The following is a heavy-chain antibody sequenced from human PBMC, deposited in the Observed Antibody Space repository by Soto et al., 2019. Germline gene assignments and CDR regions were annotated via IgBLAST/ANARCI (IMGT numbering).Heavy chain of an antibody. Sequence: QVQLVQSGAEVKKPGASVKVSCKASGYTFTSYDINWVRQATGQGLEWMGWMIPNSGNTVYAQKFQGRVSMTRNIAISTAYMELTSLKSEDTAVDYRARGSSGWYDPWGQGTLVTVS. CDR1: GYTFTSYD. CDR3: ARGSSGWYDP. J-gene: IGHJ5*02. CDR2: MIPNSGNT. V-gene: IGHV1-8*01. D-gene: IGHD6-19*01.